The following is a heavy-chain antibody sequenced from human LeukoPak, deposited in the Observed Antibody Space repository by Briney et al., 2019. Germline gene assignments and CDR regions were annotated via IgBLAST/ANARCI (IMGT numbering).Heavy chain of an antibody. CDR1: GFIVSSNY. D-gene: IGHD3-10*01. V-gene: IGHV3-66*01. CDR3: AREPYGPGTYLQY. Sequence: GGSLRLSCAGSGFIVSSNYMSWVRQAAGKGLEWVSVIYGSSRTYYADSVKGRFTISRDNAKNLMYLQMNSLRAEDTAVYYCAREPYGPGTYLQYWGQGTLVTVSS. J-gene: IGHJ1*01. CDR2: IYGSSRT.